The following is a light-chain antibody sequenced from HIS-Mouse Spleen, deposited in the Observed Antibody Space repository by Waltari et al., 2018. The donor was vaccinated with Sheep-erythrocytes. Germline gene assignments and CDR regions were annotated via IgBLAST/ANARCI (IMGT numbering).Light chain of an antibody. CDR1: KLGDKH. CDR2: QDS. Sequence: SYELTQPPSVSVSPGQTASITCSGDKLGDKHACWYSQKPGQSPVLVIYQDSKRPSGIPGRFSGSNSGNTATLTIGGTQAMDEADYYCQAWDSSTAWVFGGGTKLTVL. V-gene: IGLV3-1*01. J-gene: IGLJ3*02. CDR3: QAWDSSTAWV.